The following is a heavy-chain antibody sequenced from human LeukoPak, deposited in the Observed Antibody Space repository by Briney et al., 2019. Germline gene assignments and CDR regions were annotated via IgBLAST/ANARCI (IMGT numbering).Heavy chain of an antibody. D-gene: IGHD6-13*01. CDR2: INHSGST. J-gene: IGHJ4*02. Sequence: SGTLSLTCAVYGGSFSGYYWSWIRQPPGKGLEWIGEINHSGSTNYNPSLKSRVTISVDTSKNQFSLKLSSVTAADTAVYYCARDPATGYSSSWWRGFDYWGQGTLVTVSS. CDR3: ARDPATGYSSSWWRGFDY. CDR1: GGSFSGYY. V-gene: IGHV4-34*01.